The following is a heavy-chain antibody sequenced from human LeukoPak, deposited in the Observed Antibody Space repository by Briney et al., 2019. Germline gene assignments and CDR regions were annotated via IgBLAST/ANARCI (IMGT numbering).Heavy chain of an antibody. Sequence: SETLSLTCAVYGGSFSGYYWSWIRQPLGKGLEWIGEINHSGSTNYNPSLKSRVTISVDTSKNQFSLKLSSVTAADTAVYYCARGVSSGWTPTDLGYWGQGTLVTVSS. J-gene: IGHJ4*02. CDR3: ARGVSSGWTPTDLGY. V-gene: IGHV4-34*01. D-gene: IGHD6-19*01. CDR2: INHSGST. CDR1: GGSFSGYY.